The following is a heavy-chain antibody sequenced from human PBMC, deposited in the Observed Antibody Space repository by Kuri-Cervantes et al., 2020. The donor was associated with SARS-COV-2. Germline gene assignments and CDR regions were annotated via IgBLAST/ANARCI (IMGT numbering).Heavy chain of an antibody. CDR3: ARSRGYCSSTSCFYYYGMDV. V-gene: IGHV4-39*01. CDR2: IYHSGST. D-gene: IGHD2-2*01. J-gene: IGHJ6*02. CDR1: GGSISSSSYY. Sequence: SETLSLTCTVSGGSISSSSYYWGWIRQPPGKGLEWIGSIYHSGSTYYNPSLKSRVTISVDTSKNQFSLKLSSVTAADTAVYYCARSRGYCSSTSCFYYYGMDVWGQGTTVTVSS.